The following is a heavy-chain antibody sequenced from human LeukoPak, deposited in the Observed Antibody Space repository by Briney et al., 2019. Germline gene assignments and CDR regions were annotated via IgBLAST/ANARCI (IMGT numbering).Heavy chain of an antibody. J-gene: IGHJ4*02. CDR3: ARANFDTLTGWGHFDS. CDR2: IFHTGRT. D-gene: IGHD3-9*01. V-gene: IGHV4-4*02. CDR1: GGSISETNY. Sequence: SGTLSLTCVVSGGSISETNYWSWVRQPPGKGLEWIGEIFHTGRTNYNPSPKSRVILSVDKSKNQFSLRMNSVTAADTAMYYCARANFDTLTGWGHFDSWGQGTLVTVSS.